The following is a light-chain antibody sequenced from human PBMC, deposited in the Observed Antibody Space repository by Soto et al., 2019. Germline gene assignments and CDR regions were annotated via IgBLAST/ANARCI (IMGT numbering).Light chain of an antibody. CDR3: QQRSNWQVT. Sequence: IVLTQSPATLSLSPGERATLSCRASQSVSSYLAWYQQKPGQAPRLLIYDASNRATGSPARFSGSGSGTDFTLTISSLEPEDCAVYYCQQRSNWQVTFGQGTRLEIK. CDR1: QSVSSY. V-gene: IGKV3-11*01. J-gene: IGKJ5*01. CDR2: DAS.